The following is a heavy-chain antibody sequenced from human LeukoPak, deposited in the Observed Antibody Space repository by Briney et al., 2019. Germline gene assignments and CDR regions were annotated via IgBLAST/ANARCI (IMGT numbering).Heavy chain of an antibody. V-gene: IGHV3-53*01. J-gene: IGHJ3*01. CDR3: VSYCSGGSCYPFV. Sequence: GESLRLSCAASGFTVISNYMSWVRQAPGKGLEWVSTIYSYGSAYYADSVKGRFTISRDNSKNTLSLQMDSLRADDTAVYYCVSYCSGGSCYPFVWGRGTTVTVSS. D-gene: IGHD2-15*01. CDR2: IYSYGSA. CDR1: GFTVISNY.